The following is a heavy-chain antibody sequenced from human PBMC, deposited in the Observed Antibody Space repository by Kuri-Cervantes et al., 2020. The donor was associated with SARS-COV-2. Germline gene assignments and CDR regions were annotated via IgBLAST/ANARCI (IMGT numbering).Heavy chain of an antibody. CDR3: ARDSMTTRDFDY. J-gene: IGHJ4*02. CDR2: LTNDGSDA. V-gene: IGHV3-74*01. CDR1: GFTFSSYW. Sequence: GESLEISCVASGFTFSSYWMHWVRQAPGKGLVWVSRLTNDGSDAIFADSVKGRFTISRDNAKNMLYLYMNSLRADDTAVYYCARDSMTTRDFDYWGQGTLVTVSS. D-gene: IGHD4-11*01.